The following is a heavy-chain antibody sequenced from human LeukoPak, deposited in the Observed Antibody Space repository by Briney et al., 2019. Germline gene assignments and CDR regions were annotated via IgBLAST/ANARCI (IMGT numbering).Heavy chain of an antibody. J-gene: IGHJ4*02. D-gene: IGHD3-10*01. CDR2: ISGSGGST. CDR1: GCTSSSDG. Sequence: PGGSLRLSCAPSGCTSSSDGMSWVRPALQKGLECISSISGSGGSTYYADSVKGRFTISRDNSKNTLYLQMNSLRAEDTAVYYCAKDYKGVWLAYGSGSLESDYWGQGTLVAVSS. CDR3: AKDYKGVWLAYGSGSLESDY. V-gene: IGHV3-23*01.